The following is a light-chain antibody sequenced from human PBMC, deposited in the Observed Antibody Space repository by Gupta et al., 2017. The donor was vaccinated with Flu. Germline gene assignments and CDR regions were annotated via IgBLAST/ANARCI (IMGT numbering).Light chain of an antibody. CDR2: YAS. Sequence: EIVLTQSPDFQSVTPKERVTITCRASQNIGGALHWYQQKPDQSPKVLIKYASQSCSGVPSRFSGSGSGTDFTLTINGLETEDAATYYCHQRSDLPWTFGQGTKVEIK. J-gene: IGKJ1*01. CDR3: HQRSDLPWT. V-gene: IGKV6-21*01. CDR1: QNIGGA.